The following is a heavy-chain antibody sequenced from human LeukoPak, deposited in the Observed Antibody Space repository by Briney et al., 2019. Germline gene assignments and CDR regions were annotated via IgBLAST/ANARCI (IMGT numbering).Heavy chain of an antibody. CDR3: ARQAYSSNLGWFDP. D-gene: IGHD6-13*01. J-gene: IGHJ5*02. Sequence: SETLSLTCTVSGGSISSGSYHWSWIRQHPGKGLEWIGYIYYSGSTYYNSSLKSRVTISVDTSKNQFSLKLSSVTAADTAVYYCARQAYSSNLGWFDPWGQGTLVTVSS. V-gene: IGHV4-39*01. CDR2: IYYSGST. CDR1: GGSISSGSYH.